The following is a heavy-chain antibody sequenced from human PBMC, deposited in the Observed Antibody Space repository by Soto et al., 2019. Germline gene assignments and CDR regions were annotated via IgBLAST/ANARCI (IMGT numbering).Heavy chain of an antibody. V-gene: IGHV4-59*01. CDR2: IYYSGST. CDR1: GGSISSYY. D-gene: IGHD6-6*01. Sequence: SETLSLTCTVSGGSISSYYWSWIRQPPGKGLEWIGYIYYSGSTNYNPSLKSRVTISVDTSKNQFSLKLSSVTAADTAVYYCERVAALSYYYYGMDVWGQGTTVTVS. CDR3: ERVAALSYYYYGMDV. J-gene: IGHJ6*02.